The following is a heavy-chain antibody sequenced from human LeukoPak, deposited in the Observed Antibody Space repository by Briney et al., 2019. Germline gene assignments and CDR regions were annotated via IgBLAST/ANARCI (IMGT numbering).Heavy chain of an antibody. J-gene: IGHJ3*01. Sequence: GGSLRLSCAASGFTFSSYSLTWVRQAPGKGLEWVSDISTDSRYIYYADSVQGRFTVSRDNAQRSLYLQMNSLRVEDTAVYYCARVFGYCSSSACYAASDLWGQGTTVTVSS. CDR1: GFTFSSYS. CDR3: ARVFGYCSSSACYAASDL. D-gene: IGHD2-2*03. CDR2: ISTDSRYI. V-gene: IGHV3-21*01.